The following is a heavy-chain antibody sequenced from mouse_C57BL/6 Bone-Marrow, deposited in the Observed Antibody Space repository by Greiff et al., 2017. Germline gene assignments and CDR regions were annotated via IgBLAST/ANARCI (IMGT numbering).Heavy chain of an antibody. D-gene: IGHD2-2*01. V-gene: IGHV2-5*01. CDR3: STMVTTGPYAMDY. CDR2: IWRGGST. J-gene: IGHJ4*01. CDR1: GFSLTSYG. Sequence: QVQLQQSGPGLVQPSQSLPIICTVSGFSLTSYGVHWVRQSPGKGLEWLGVIWRGGSTDYNAAFMSRLSITKDNSKSQVFFKMNSLQADDTAIYYCSTMVTTGPYAMDYWGQGTSVTVSS.